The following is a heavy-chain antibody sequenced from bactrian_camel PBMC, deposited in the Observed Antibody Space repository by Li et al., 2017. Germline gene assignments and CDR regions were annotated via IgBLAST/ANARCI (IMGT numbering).Heavy chain of an antibody. J-gene: IGHJ6*01. CDR2: IDIYGST. CDR3: AADTRSGCGAGYWRVGFPFGS. V-gene: IGHV3S53*01. D-gene: IGHD5*01. Sequence: HVQLVESGGGSVQAGGSLRLSCAASVDTYRRYYMGWFRQAPGKEREGVAAIDIYGSTTYADSVKGRFTISQDNTKNTLYLQMNNLKPEDTSMYYCAADTRSGCGAGYWRVGFPFGSRGQGTQVTVS. CDR1: VDTYRRYY.